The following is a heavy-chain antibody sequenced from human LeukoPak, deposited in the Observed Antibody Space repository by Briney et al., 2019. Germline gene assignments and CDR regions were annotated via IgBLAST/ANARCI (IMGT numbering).Heavy chain of an antibody. V-gene: IGHV1-2*02. CDR1: GYTFTGYY. Sequence: GASVKVSCKASGYTFTGYYMHWVRQAPGQGLEWMGWINPNSGGTNYAQKFQGRVTMTRDTSISTAYMDLRSLRSDDTAVYYCARALDTPTNDYWGQGTLVTVSS. D-gene: IGHD5-18*01. CDR2: INPNSGGT. CDR3: ARALDTPTNDY. J-gene: IGHJ4*02.